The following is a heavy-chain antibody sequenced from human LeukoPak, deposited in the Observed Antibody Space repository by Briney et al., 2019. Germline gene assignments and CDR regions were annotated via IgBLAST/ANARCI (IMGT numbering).Heavy chain of an antibody. Sequence: SETLSLTCTVSGGSISSYYWSWIRQPPGKELEWIGYIYYSGSTNYNPSLKSRVTISVVTSKNQFSLKLSSVTAADTAVYYCARKSPVYNWFAPWGQGTLVTVSS. CDR3: ARKSPVYNWFAP. CDR2: IYYSGST. CDR1: GGSISSYY. V-gene: IGHV4-59*01. J-gene: IGHJ5*02.